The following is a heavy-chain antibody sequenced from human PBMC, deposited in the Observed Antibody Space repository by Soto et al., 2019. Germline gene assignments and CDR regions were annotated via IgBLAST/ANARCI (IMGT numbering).Heavy chain of an antibody. CDR2: IYYSGST. V-gene: IGHV4-30-4*01. CDR1: GGSISSGDYY. J-gene: IGHJ3*02. D-gene: IGHD2-15*01. Sequence: QVQLQESGPGLVKPSQTLSLTCTVSGGSISSGDYYWSWIRQPPGKGLEWIGYIYYSGSTYYNPSLKSRVTISVDTSKNQFSLKLSSVTAADTAVYYCAREGWTDGRNIGAFDIWGQGTMVTVSS. CDR3: AREGWTDGRNIGAFDI.